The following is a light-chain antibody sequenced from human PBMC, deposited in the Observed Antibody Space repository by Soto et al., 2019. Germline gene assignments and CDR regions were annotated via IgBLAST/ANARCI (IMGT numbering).Light chain of an antibody. J-gene: IGLJ3*02. V-gene: IGLV2-14*01. Sequence: QSALTQPASVSGSPGQSITISCTGTSSDVGGYNYVSWYQQHPGKAPELMIYEVSNRPSGVSNRFSGSKSGNTASLTISGLQAEDVADYYCSSYASSSTRVFGGGTKLTVL. CDR1: SSDVGGYNY. CDR3: SSYASSSTRV. CDR2: EVS.